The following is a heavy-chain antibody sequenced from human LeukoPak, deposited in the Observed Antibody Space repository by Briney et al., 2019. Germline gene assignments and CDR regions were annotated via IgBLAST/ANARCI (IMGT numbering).Heavy chain of an antibody. CDR2: IKRGGSEK. V-gene: IGHV3-7*01. CDR1: GFTFGDYV. J-gene: IGHJ4*02. D-gene: IGHD2-15*01. CDR3: ARIHCSGGSCHPPSDFDY. Sequence: GGSLRLSCTASGFTFGDYVMSWFRQAPGKGLEWVASIKRGGSEKYYVDSVKGRFTISKDNAKNSLYLQMNSLRAEDTAVYYCARIHCSGGSCHPPSDFDYWGQGTLVTVSS.